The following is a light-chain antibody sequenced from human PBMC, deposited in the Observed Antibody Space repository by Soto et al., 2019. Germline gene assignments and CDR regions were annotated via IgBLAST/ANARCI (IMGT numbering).Light chain of an antibody. J-gene: IGKJ3*01. CDR3: QQASESSPT. V-gene: IGKV1-12*01. CDR1: QTINGW. CDR2: ATS. Sequence: DIQMTQSPSSVSASVGDRVTITCRASQTINGWLVWYQQKPGEAPNLLIYATSTLHSGVPSRFSGSRSGTDFTLTITNRQPEDFGTYYCQQASESSPTFGPGTKV.